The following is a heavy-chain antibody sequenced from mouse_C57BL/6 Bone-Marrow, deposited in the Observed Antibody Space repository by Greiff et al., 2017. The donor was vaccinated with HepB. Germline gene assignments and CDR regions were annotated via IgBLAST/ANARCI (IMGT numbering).Heavy chain of an antibody. CDR3: ARCAYGSSPYWYFDV. D-gene: IGHD1-1*01. J-gene: IGHJ1*03. Sequence: QVQLQQPGAELVKPGASVKLSCKASGYTFTSYWMQWVKQRPGQGLEWIGEIDPSDSYTNYNQKFKGKATLTVDTSSSTAYMQLSSLTSEDSAVYYCARCAYGSSPYWYFDVWGTGTTVTVSS. CDR1: GYTFTSYW. V-gene: IGHV1-50*01. CDR2: IDPSDSYT.